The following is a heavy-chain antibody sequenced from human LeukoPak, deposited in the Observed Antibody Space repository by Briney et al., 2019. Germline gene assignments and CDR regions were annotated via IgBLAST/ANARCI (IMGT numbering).Heavy chain of an antibody. D-gene: IGHD3-16*01. CDR3: ARHTSFGTNYFDY. V-gene: IGHV4-39*01. CDR2: IYYSGST. CDR1: GGSIRSSIYY. J-gene: IGHJ4*02. Sequence: SETLSLTCSVSGGSIRSSIYYWGWIRQPPGKGLEWIGSIYYSGSTYSNPSLKSRVTISVDTSKNQFSLKLSSLTAADTAVYYCARHTSFGTNYFDYWGQGTLVTVSS.